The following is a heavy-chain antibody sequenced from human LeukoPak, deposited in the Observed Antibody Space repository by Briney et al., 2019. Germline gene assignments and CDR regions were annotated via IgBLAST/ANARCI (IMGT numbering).Heavy chain of an antibody. CDR1: GFTFGSYW. Sequence: GGSLRLSCAASGFTFGSYWMGWVRQAPGKGLEWVADIKEDGSDIYSVDSVKGRFTISRDNAKNSLYLQMNSLRAEDTAVYYCARDTYRFFDLWGRGTLVTVSS. V-gene: IGHV3-7*01. J-gene: IGHJ2*01. CDR2: IKEDGSDI. CDR3: ARDTYRFFDL.